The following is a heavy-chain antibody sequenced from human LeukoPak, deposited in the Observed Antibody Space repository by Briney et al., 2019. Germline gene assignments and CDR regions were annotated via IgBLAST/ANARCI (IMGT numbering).Heavy chain of an antibody. V-gene: IGHV1-2*02. D-gene: IGHD2-15*01. CDR1: GYTFSDYY. Sequence: GASVKVSCKASGYTFSDYYIHWVRQAPGQGLEWMGWINPNSGGTKYAQKFQGRVTMTRDTSISTAYMDLSSLGSDDTAVFYCVGKSATRRTGEFDYWGQGTPVTVSS. CDR2: INPNSGGT. CDR3: VGKSATRRTGEFDY. J-gene: IGHJ4*02.